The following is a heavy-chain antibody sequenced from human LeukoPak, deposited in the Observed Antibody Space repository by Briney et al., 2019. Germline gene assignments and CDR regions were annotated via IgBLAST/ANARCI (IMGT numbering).Heavy chain of an antibody. D-gene: IGHD3-10*01. V-gene: IGHV1-69*01. CDR3: AREYFTMVRGVNAYYYGMDV. CDR1: GGTFSSYA. Sequence: ASVKVSCKASGGTFSSYAISWVRQAPGQGLEWMGGIIPIFGTANYAQKFQGRVTITADESTSTAYMKLSSLRSEDTAVYYCAREYFTMVRGVNAYYYGMDVWGKGTTVTVSS. J-gene: IGHJ6*04. CDR2: IIPIFGTA.